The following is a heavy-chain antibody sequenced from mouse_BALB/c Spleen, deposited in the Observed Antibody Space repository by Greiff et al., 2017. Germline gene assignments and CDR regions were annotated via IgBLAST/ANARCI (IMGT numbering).Heavy chain of an antibody. J-gene: IGHJ4*01. CDR3: ARRDYGNLYAMDY. CDR1: GFSFSSYT. D-gene: IGHD2-1*01. V-gene: IGHV5-12-2*01. CDR2: ISNGGGST. Sequence: EVMLVESGGGLVQPGGSLKLSCAASGFSFSSYTMSWVRQTPEKRLEWVAYISNGGGSTYYPDTVKGRFTISRDNAKNTLYLQMSSLKSEDTAMYYCARRDYGNLYAMDYWGQGTSVTVSS.